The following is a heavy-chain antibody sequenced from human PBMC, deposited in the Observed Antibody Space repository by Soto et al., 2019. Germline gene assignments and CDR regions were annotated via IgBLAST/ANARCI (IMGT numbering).Heavy chain of an antibody. CDR1: GYXFPTYW. CDR3: ARRGYSGYDLYGMDV. J-gene: IGHJ6*02. V-gene: IGHV5-51*01. CDR2: IHHGDSDT. Sequence: PGASLKISCRASGYXFPTYWIGWVRQTPGKGLEWMGIIHHGDSDTRYSPSFQGQVTISADKSISTAYLQWSSLKASDTAIYSCARRGYSGYDLYGMDVWGQGTTVTGSS. D-gene: IGHD5-12*01.